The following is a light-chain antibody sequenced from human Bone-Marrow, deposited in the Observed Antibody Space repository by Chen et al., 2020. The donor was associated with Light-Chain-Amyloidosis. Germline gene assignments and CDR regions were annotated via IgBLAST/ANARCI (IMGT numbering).Light chain of an antibody. CDR2: DTS. CDR3: QQRSSWPLT. J-gene: IGKJ2*01. V-gene: IGKV3-11*01. Sequence: EIVLTQSPATLSLSPGKRATLPCRASQSISSYLAWFQQRPGQDPRLLIYDTSNRATGIPARFSGSGSGTDFTLTISSLEPEDFAVYYCQQRSSWPLTFGQGTKLEIK. CDR1: QSISSY.